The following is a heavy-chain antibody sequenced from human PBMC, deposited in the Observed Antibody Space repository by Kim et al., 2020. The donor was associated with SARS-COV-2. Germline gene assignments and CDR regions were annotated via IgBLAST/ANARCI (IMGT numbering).Heavy chain of an antibody. CDR1: GGSISSSSYY. D-gene: IGHD2-15*01. J-gene: IGHJ4*02. CDR3: ARRRGAGYCSGGSCSIDY. Sequence: SETLSLTCTVSGGSISSSSYYWGWIRQPPGKGLEWIGSIYYSGFTYYNPSLKSRVTISVDTSKNQFSLKVSSVTAADTAVYYCARRRGAGYCSGGSCSIDYWGQGTLVTVSS. CDR2: IYYSGFT. V-gene: IGHV4-39*01.